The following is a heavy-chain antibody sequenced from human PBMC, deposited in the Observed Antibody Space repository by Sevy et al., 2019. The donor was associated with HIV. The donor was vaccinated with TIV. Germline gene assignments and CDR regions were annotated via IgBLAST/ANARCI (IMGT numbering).Heavy chain of an antibody. D-gene: IGHD6-13*01. CDR3: ARDQGKDAPMDV. J-gene: IGHJ6*02. CDR2: IWHDGKNK. Sequence: GGSLRLSCVASGFTFRNYGMHWVRQAPGKGLEWVAVIWHDGKNKNYAESVKGRFIIFRDNSKNTLYLEMNSLRVEDTAVFYCARDQGKDAPMDVWGQGTTVTVSS. V-gene: IGHV3-33*01. CDR1: GFTFRNYG.